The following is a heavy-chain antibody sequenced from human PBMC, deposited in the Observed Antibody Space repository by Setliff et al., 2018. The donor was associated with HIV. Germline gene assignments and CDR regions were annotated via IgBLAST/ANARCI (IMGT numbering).Heavy chain of an antibody. CDR2: INHSGNT. J-gene: IGHJ5*02. CDR1: GGSFSGY. Sequence: PSETLSLTCAVYGGSFSGYWSWIRQSPGKGLEWLGEINHSGNTHYDPSLKSRLTISIDTSKKQFPLKLTSVTAADTAVYYCASRVYYYDSNNFLREEGFDPWGQGTLVTVSS. V-gene: IGHV4-34*01. D-gene: IGHD3-22*01. CDR3: ASRVYYYDSNNFLREEGFDP.